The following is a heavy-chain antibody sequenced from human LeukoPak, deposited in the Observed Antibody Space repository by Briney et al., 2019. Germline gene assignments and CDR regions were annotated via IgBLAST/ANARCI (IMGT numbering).Heavy chain of an antibody. Sequence: GASVKVSCKASGYTFTNYGITWVRQAPGQGLEWMGWIITYSGNTNYARNLQGRVTMTTDTSTTTAYMELRSLRSDDTAVYYCARGGVTNWLDSWGQGTLVTVSS. CDR3: ARGGVTNWLDS. CDR1: GYTFTNYG. CDR2: IITYSGNT. V-gene: IGHV1-18*01. J-gene: IGHJ5*01. D-gene: IGHD3-10*01.